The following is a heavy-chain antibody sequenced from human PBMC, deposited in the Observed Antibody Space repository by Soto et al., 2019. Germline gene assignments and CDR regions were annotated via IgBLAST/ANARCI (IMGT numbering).Heavy chain of an antibody. Sequence: QVQLVQSGAEEKKPGASVKVSCKASGYTFTSYAMHWVRQAPGQRLEWMGWINAGNGNTKYSQQFQGRVTITRDTSASTAYMELSSLGSEDTAVYYCARDPSYYGMDVWCQGTTVTVSS. CDR2: INAGNGNT. V-gene: IGHV1-3*05. CDR3: ARDPSYYGMDV. J-gene: IGHJ6*02. CDR1: GYTFTSYA.